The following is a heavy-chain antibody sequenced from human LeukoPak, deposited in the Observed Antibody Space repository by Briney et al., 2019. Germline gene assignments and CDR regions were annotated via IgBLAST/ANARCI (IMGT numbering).Heavy chain of an antibody. CDR2: LHYSGST. Sequence: SETLSLTCSVSGGSISSYYWSWIRQPPGKGLEWIGYLHYSGSTNSNPSLKSRVTMSVDTSKNQFSLKLRSVTAADTAVYYCARGGSGISNAFDIWGQGTMVTVSS. CDR1: GGSISSYY. D-gene: IGHD3-10*01. J-gene: IGHJ3*02. CDR3: ARGGSGISNAFDI. V-gene: IGHV4-59*01.